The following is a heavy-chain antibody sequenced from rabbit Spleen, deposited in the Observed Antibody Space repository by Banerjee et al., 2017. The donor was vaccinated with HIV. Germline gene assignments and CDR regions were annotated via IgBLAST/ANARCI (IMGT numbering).Heavy chain of an antibody. Sequence: QEQLEESGGDLGKPEGSLTLTCTASGFSFSDSYYMYWVRQAPGKGLEWIGCIFSSSDITWYATWAKGRFTISKTSSTTVTLQMTSLTDADTATYFCARGIDYASYAGFGYVSIYYFNLWGPGTLVTVS. CDR2: IFSSSDIT. CDR3: ARGIDYASYAGFGYVSIYYFNL. V-gene: IGHV1S45*01. J-gene: IGHJ4*01. CDR1: GFSFSDSYY. D-gene: IGHD4-2*01.